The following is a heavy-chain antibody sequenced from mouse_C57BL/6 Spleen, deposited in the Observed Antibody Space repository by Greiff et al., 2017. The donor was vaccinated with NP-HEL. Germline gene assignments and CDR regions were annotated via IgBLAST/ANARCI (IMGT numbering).Heavy chain of an antibody. CDR2: IRNKANNHAT. CDR1: GFTFSDAW. Sequence: EVQLVESGGGLVQPGGSMKLSCAASGFTFSDAWMDWVRQSPEKGLEWVAEIRNKANNHATYYAESVKGRFTISRDDSKSSVYLQMNSLRAEDTGIYYCTRNYDYDGYYFDYWGQGTTLTVSS. J-gene: IGHJ2*01. CDR3: TRNYDYDGYYFDY. V-gene: IGHV6-6*01. D-gene: IGHD2-4*01.